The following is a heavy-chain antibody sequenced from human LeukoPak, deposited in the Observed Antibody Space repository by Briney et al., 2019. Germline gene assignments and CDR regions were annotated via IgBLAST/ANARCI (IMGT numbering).Heavy chain of an antibody. V-gene: IGHV3-33*01. D-gene: IGHD2-15*01. CDR3: AREGGGLPSIDY. Sequence: PGGSLRLSCAASGFTFSSYGMHWVRQAPGKGLEWVAVIWYDGSNKYYADSVKGRFTISRDNSKNTLCLQMNSLRAEDTAVYYCAREGGGLPSIDYWGQGTLVTVSS. J-gene: IGHJ4*02. CDR2: IWYDGSNK. CDR1: GFTFSSYG.